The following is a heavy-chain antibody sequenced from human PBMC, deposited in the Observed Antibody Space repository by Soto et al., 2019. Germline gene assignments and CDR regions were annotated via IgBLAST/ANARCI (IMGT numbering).Heavy chain of an antibody. Sequence: QVQLQESGPRLVKPSETLSLTCTVSGGSISSYFWSWIRQPPGEGLEWIGYIFYSGTTNYSPSLKSRVTMSLGTAKTQVSLNLTSVTGADTAVYYCARGRGGTYDGFDIWGQGTMVTVSS. V-gene: IGHV4-59*01. CDR2: IFYSGTT. CDR3: ARGRGGTYDGFDI. CDR1: GGSISSYF. J-gene: IGHJ3*02. D-gene: IGHD1-26*01.